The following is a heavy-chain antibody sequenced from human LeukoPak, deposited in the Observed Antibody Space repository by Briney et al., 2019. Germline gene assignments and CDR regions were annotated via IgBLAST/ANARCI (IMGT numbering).Heavy chain of an antibody. CDR1: GGTFSSYA. CDR2: IIPIFGTA. Sequence: SVKVSCKASGGTFSSYAICWVRQAPGQGLEWMGRIIPIFGTANYAQKFQGRVTITTDESTSTAYMELSSLRSEDTAVYYCARDSWRARSTMIVVPGWFDPWGQGTLVTVSS. J-gene: IGHJ5*02. D-gene: IGHD3-22*01. CDR3: ARDSWRARSTMIVVPGWFDP. V-gene: IGHV1-69*05.